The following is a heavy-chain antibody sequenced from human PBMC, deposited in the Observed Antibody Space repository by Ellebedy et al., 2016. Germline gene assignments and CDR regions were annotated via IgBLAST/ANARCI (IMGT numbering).Heavy chain of an antibody. J-gene: IGHJ4*02. V-gene: IGHV1-2*02. CDR2: INPNSGDT. Sequence: ASVKVSXXASGYTFTGYYMHWVRQAPGQGLEWMGWINPNSGDTTYAQKFQGRVTMTRDTSITAAYMELSRLRSDDTAVFYCARAAQTDCGGDCFDYWGQGTLVTVSS. CDR1: GYTFTGYY. CDR3: ARAAQTDCGGDCFDY. D-gene: IGHD2-21*01.